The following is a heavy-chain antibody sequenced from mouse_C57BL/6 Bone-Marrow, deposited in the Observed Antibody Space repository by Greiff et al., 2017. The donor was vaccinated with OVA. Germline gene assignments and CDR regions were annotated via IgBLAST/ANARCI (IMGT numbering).Heavy chain of an antibody. CDR2: ISSGGDYI. CDR3: TREGLRCTWFAY. J-gene: IGHJ3*01. D-gene: IGHD2-4*01. Sequence: EVMLVESGEGLVKPGGSLKLSCAASGFTFSSYAMSWVRQTPEKRLEWVAYISSGGDYIYYADTVKGRFTISRDNARNTLYLQMSSLKSEDTAMYYCTREGLRCTWFAYWGQGTLVTVSA. CDR1: GFTFSSYA. V-gene: IGHV5-9-1*02.